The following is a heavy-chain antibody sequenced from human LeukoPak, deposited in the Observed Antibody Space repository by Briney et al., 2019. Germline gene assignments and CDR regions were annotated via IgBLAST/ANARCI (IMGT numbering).Heavy chain of an antibody. D-gene: IGHD3-22*01. V-gene: IGHV4-30-2*01. J-gene: IGHJ4*02. CDR1: VGSISSGCYS. CDR3: ARGTYYYDSSGYYFDY. Sequence: PSQTLSLTCAVSVGSISSGCYSWSWIRQPPGKGLEWIGYIYHSGSTYYNPSLKSRVTISVDRSKNQFSLKLSSVTAADTAVYYCARGTYYYDSSGYYFDYWGQGTLVTVSS. CDR2: IYHSGST.